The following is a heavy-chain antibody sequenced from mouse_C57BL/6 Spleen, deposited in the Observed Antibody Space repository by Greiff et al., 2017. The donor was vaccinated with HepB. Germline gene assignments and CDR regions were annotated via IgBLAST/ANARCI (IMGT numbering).Heavy chain of an antibody. D-gene: IGHD1-1*01. J-gene: IGHJ4*01. CDR3: AKANCYGSSDLYAMDY. CDR1: GYTFTDYY. Sequence: QVQLQQSGAELVRPGASVKLSCKASGYTFTDYYINWVKQRPGQGLEWIARIYPGSGNTYYNEKFKGKATLTAEKSSSTAYMQLSSLTSEDSAVYFCAKANCYGSSDLYAMDYWGQGTSVTVSS. CDR2: IYPGSGNT. V-gene: IGHV1-76*01.